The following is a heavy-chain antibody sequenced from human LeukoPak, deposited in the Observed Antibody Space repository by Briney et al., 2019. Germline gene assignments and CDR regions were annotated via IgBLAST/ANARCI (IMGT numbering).Heavy chain of an antibody. CDR2: IKEDGSER. V-gene: IGHV3-7*03. J-gene: IGHJ4*02. D-gene: IGHD2-15*01. CDR3: ARIHRYCSGGACYVLDN. CDR1: AFILSGHW. Sequence: GGSLRLSCEGSAFILSGHWMNWVRQTPGKGLEWVASIKEDGSERQYVDSVKGRFSISRDNTKGSLFLQLNSLRAEDTAVYYCARIHRYCSGGACYVLDNWGQGTLVAVSS.